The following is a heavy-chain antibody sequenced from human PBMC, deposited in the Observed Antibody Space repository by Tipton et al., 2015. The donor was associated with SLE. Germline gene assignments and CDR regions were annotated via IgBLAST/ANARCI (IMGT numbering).Heavy chain of an antibody. CDR3: ARLWQHLFDY. J-gene: IGHJ4*02. V-gene: IGHV4-59*08. D-gene: IGHD6-13*01. CDR2: IYYSGST. CDR1: GGSISSYY. Sequence: LRLSCTVSGGSISSYYWSWIRQPPGKGLEWIGYIYYSGSTNYNPSLKSRVTISVDTSKNQFSLKLSSVTAADTAVYYCARLWQHLFDYWGQGTLVTVSS.